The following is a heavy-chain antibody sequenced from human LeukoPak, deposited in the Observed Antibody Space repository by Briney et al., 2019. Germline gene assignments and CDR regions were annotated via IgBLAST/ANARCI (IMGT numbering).Heavy chain of an antibody. D-gene: IGHD3-22*01. J-gene: IGHJ3*02. Sequence: GASVKVSCKASGGTFSSYAISWVRQAPGQGLEWMGGIIPIFGTANYAQKFQGRVTITTDESTSTAYMELSSLRSEDTAVYYCARGITMIFPDAFDIWGQGTMVTVSS. CDR3: ARGITMIFPDAFDI. CDR2: IIPIFGTA. CDR1: GGTFSSYA. V-gene: IGHV1-69*05.